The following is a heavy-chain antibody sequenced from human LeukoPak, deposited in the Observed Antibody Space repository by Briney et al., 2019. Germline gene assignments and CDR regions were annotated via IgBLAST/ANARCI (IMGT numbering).Heavy chain of an antibody. CDR2: INPNSGGT. Sequence: ASVKVSCKASGYTFTGYYMHWVRQAPGQGLEWMGWINPNSGGTNYAQKFQGRVTMTRDTSISTAYMELSRLRSDDTAVYYCARELYSNYHIDDYWGQGTLVTASS. D-gene: IGHD4-11*01. CDR1: GYTFTGYY. J-gene: IGHJ4*02. CDR3: ARELYSNYHIDDY. V-gene: IGHV1-2*02.